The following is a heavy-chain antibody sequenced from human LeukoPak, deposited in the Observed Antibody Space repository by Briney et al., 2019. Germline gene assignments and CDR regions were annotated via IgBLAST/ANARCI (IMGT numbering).Heavy chain of an antibody. Sequence: PGGSLRLSCAASGFTFDDYAMHWVRQAPGKGLEWVSGISWNSGSIGYADSVKGRFTISRDNGKNSLYLQMNSLRAEDTALYYCAKDFKEWNYYYGMDVWGQGTTVTVSS. CDR3: AKDFKEWNYYYGMDV. J-gene: IGHJ6*02. CDR2: ISWNSGSI. V-gene: IGHV3-9*01. D-gene: IGHD2-8*01. CDR1: GFTFDDYA.